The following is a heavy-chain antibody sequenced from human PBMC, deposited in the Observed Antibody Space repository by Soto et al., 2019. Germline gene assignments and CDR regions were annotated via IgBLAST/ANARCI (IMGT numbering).Heavy chain of an antibody. CDR2: ISAYNGNT. Sequence: ASVKFSCKASGYTFTSYGISWVRQAPGQGLEWMGWISAYNGNTNYAQKLQGRVTMTTDTSTSTAYMELRSLRSDDTAVYYCARDQLGELLASGSPIDYWGQGTLVTVSS. J-gene: IGHJ4*02. D-gene: IGHD3-10*01. CDR1: GYTFTSYG. CDR3: ARDQLGELLASGSPIDY. V-gene: IGHV1-18*04.